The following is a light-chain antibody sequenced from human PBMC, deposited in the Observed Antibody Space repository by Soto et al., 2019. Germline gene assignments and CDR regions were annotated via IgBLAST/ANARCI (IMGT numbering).Light chain of an antibody. CDR3: QQYNNWPPTYT. CDR2: DSS. Sequence: DIVLTQSPATLSVSPGESATLSCRASQSVSRALAWYQQVPGQAPRRLIYDSSTRATGVPARFSGSGSGTQFSLLISSLQSEDFAVYYYQQYNNWPPTYTFGQGTKLQI. CDR1: QSVSRA. V-gene: IGKV3-15*01. J-gene: IGKJ2*01.